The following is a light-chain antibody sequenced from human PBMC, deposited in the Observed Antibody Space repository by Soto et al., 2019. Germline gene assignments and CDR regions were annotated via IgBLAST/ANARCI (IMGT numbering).Light chain of an antibody. J-gene: IGKJ2*01. CDR2: GSS. V-gene: IGKV3-20*01. CDR1: QSVSNNY. CDR3: QQYGRSPPYT. Sequence: EVILTQSPGTLSLSPGDRATLSCRASQSVSNNYLAWYQEKPGQAPRLLIFGSSDRATGIPDRFSGSGSGTDFTLTISRLEPEDFAVYYCQQYGRSPPYTFGQGTKLEIK.